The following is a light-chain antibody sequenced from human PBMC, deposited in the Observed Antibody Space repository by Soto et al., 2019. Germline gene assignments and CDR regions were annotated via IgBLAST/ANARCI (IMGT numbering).Light chain of an antibody. CDR3: QQYYSTPWT. CDR1: QSVLYSPNNKNY. CDR2: WAS. V-gene: IGKV4-1*01. J-gene: IGKJ1*01. Sequence: DIVMTQSPDSLAVSLGERATINCKSSQSVLYSPNNKNYLGWYQQKPGQSPKLLIYWASTRESGVPDRFSGSGSGTEFTLTISSLQAEDVAVYYCQQYYSTPWTVGQGPKVEIK.